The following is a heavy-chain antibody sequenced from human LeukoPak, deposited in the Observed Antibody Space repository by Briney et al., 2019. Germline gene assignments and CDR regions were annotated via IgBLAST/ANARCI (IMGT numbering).Heavy chain of an antibody. CDR1: GFTFSSYE. CDR2: IKQDASEK. V-gene: IGHV3-7*03. Sequence: PGGSLRLSCAASGFTFSSYEMTWVRQAPGKGLEWVGNIKQDASEKYYMDSVKGRFTVSRDNAKNSLYLQMNSLRAEDTAVYYCARRAGAYSHPYDYWGQGTLVTVSS. J-gene: IGHJ4*02. D-gene: IGHD4/OR15-4a*01. CDR3: ARRAGAYSHPYDY.